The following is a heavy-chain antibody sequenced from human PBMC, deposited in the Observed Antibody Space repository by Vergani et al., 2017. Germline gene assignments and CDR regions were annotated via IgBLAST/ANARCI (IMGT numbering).Heavy chain of an antibody. Sequence: EVQLLESGGSLKQPGGSVRLSCAASGFTFSTYAMHWVRQAPGKGLEWVSALTGGGGSTYYAGSVKGRFTISRDSSKNTLYLQRNSLSAGDTAVYYCAKANPRNSGYDYLYYYHAMDVWGQGTTVTVSS. CDR2: LTGGGGST. CDR3: AKANPRNSGYDYLYYYHAMDV. V-gene: IGHV3-23*01. D-gene: IGHD5-12*01. CDR1: GFTFSTYA. J-gene: IGHJ6*02.